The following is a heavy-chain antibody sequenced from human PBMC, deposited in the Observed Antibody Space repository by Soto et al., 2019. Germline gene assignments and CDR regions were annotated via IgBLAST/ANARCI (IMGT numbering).Heavy chain of an antibody. CDR3: ATTYGSGSYRAFDI. D-gene: IGHD3-10*01. J-gene: IGHJ3*02. V-gene: IGHV1-24*01. Sequence: ASVKVSCKVSGYTLTELSMHWVRQAPGKGLEWMGGFDPEDGETIYAQKFQGRVTMTEDTSTDTAYMELSSLRSEGTAVYYCATTYGSGSYRAFDIWGQGTMVTVSS. CDR2: FDPEDGET. CDR1: GYTLTELS.